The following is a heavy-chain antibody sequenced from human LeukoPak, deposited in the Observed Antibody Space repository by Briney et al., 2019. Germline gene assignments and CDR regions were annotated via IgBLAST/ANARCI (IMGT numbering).Heavy chain of an antibody. CDR3: AASPGVTGWRKHFQH. J-gene: IGHJ1*01. CDR1: GFSFSDYG. D-gene: IGHD2-21*02. V-gene: IGHV3-33*01. CDR2: IWYDGSNK. Sequence: PGRSLRPSCEASGFSFSDYGMHWVRQAPGKGLQWLSIIWYDGSNKYYADSLKGRFTISRDNSKNTLFLQMNSLRAEDTAVYYCAASPGVTGWRKHFQHWGQGTLVTVSS.